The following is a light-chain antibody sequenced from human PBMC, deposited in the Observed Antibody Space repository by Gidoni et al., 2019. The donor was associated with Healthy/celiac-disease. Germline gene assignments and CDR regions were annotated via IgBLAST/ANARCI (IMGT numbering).Light chain of an antibody. Sequence: PHSPLPPDRAAPPSRGGQQGSSSFAASHQKPAQAPRLLLFGASTRATGIPARCSGSGSGTEFTPTISSLQSEDFAVYYCQQQNNWSPWTFGQGTKVEIK. CDR3: QQQNNWSPWT. V-gene: IGKV3-15*01. J-gene: IGKJ1*01. CDR1: QQGSSS. CDR2: GAS.